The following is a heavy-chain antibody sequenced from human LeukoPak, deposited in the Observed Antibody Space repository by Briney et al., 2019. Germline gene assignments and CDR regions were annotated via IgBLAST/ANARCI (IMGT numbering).Heavy chain of an antibody. Sequence: GRSLRPPCAASGFTFSNSAMNWVRQAPGKGLEWVAVISYDGNNKYYSDSVKGRFTISRDNSKNTLYLQMNSLRAEDTAVYYCAKDMYYRGSGSYFNVDYWGQGTLVTVSS. CDR1: GFTFSNSA. CDR3: AKDMYYRGSGSYFNVDY. D-gene: IGHD3-10*01. V-gene: IGHV3-30*18. CDR2: ISYDGNNK. J-gene: IGHJ4*02.